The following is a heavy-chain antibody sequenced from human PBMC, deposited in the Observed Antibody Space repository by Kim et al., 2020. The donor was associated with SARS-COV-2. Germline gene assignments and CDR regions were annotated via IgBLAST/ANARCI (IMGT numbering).Heavy chain of an antibody. CDR1: GGSFSGYY. V-gene: IGHV4-34*01. D-gene: IGHD5-18*01. CDR3: ARANLVDTAMAAFDY. Sequence: SETLSLTCAVYGGSFSGYYWSWIRQPPGKGLEWIGEINHSGSTNYNPSLKSRVTISVDTSKNQFSLKLSSVTAADTAVYYCARANLVDTAMAAFDYWGQGTLVTVSS. J-gene: IGHJ4*02. CDR2: INHSGST.